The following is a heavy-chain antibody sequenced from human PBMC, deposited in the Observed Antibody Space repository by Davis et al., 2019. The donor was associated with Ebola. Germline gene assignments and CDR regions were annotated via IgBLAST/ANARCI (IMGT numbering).Heavy chain of an antibody. Sequence: ASVKVSCKASGYTFTGYYIHWVRQAPGQGLEWMGWINPNSGGTNYAQKFQGRVTMTRDTSISTAYMELSSLRSEDTAVYYCAGGDGVVIGPDAFDIWGQGTMVTVSS. CDR1: GYTFTGYY. D-gene: IGHD3-3*01. CDR2: INPNSGGT. CDR3: AGGDGVVIGPDAFDI. V-gene: IGHV1-2*02. J-gene: IGHJ3*02.